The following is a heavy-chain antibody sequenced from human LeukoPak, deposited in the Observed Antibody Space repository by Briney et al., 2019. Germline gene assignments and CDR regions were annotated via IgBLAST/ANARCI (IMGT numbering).Heavy chain of an antibody. CDR2: IKPDGGEK. Sequence: GGSLRLSCAASGLTFSNQWISWVRQAPGKGLEWVANIKPDGGEKYYVDSVKGRFTISRDNAKSSLYLQLNSLRAEDTAVYYCAREDGFNTFDYWGQGTLVTVSS. CDR3: AREDGFNTFDY. D-gene: IGHD5-12*01. CDR1: GLTFSNQW. J-gene: IGHJ4*02. V-gene: IGHV3-7*01.